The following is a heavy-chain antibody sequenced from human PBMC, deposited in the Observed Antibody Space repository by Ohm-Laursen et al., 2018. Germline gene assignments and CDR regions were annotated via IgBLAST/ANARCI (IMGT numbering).Heavy chain of an antibody. V-gene: IGHV3-11*01. D-gene: IGHD4-11*01. J-gene: IGHJ4*02. CDR1: GFTFIDYD. CDR3: AKRDISNYHCFDS. Sequence: SLRLSCAASGFTFIDYDMSWIRQTPGKGLEWLSYITSGGGIIYSADSVKGRFTISRDNDEDTLYLQMNSLSAEDTAVYYCAKRDISNYHCFDSWGQGTLVTVSS. CDR2: ITSGGGII.